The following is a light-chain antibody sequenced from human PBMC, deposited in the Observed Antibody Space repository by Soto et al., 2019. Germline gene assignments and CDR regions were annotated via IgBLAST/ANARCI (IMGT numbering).Light chain of an antibody. CDR3: QKLNAYPPWT. J-gene: IGKJ1*01. CDR1: QGISSN. V-gene: IGKV1-9*01. CDR2: GAS. Sequence: QLTHSPSSLSASVGDRVTITCRASQGISSNLAWYQQKPGRAPKLLIFGASTLQSGVPSRFSGSGSGTDFTRTISSLQPEDFATYFCQKLNAYPPWTFGQGTKVEIK.